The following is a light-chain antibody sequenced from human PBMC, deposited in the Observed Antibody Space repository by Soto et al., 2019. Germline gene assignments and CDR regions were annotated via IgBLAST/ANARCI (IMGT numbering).Light chain of an antibody. J-gene: IGKJ2*01. CDR2: AAS. CDR1: QTMTRAY. V-gene: IGKV3-20*01. Sequence: EIVLMQSPGTLSLSPGERATLSCRASQTMTRAYVAWYQQEPGQAPRLLIYAASYRATGISDKFSGSGSGTDFSLTISRLEPEDSAVYYCHQYHSPPQTFGQGTKVEIK. CDR3: HQYHSPPQT.